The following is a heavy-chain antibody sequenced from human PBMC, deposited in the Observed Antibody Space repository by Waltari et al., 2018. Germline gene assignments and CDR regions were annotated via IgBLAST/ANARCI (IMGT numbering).Heavy chain of an antibody. CDR1: GGTFSSYA. Sequence: QVQLVQSGAEVKKPGSSVKVSCKASGGTFSSYAISWVRQAPGQGLEWMGGISPICGKANDEQKFQGGVTITADESTSTAYMGLGSLRAEDTAVYYCARGYCSGGSCYDWNWFDPWGQGTLVTVSS. V-gene: IGHV1-69*01. CDR3: ARGYCSGGSCYDWNWFDP. D-gene: IGHD2-15*01. J-gene: IGHJ5*02. CDR2: ISPICGKA.